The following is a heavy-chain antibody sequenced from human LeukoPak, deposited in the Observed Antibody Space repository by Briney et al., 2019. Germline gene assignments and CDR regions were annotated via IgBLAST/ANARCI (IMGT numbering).Heavy chain of an antibody. CDR3: ARDSSGYDYLGYYYYYMDV. CDR1: GFTFSSYA. J-gene: IGHJ6*03. CDR2: ISSNGGST. Sequence: GGSLRLSCAASGFTFSSYAMHWVRQAPGKGLEYVSAISSNGGSTYYANSVKGRFTISRDNSKDTLYLQMGSLRAEDMAVYYCARDSSGYDYLGYYYYYMDVWGKGTTVTISS. V-gene: IGHV3-64*01. D-gene: IGHD5-12*01.